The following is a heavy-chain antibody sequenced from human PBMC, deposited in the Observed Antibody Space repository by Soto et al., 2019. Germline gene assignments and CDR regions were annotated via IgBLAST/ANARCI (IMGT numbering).Heavy chain of an antibody. CDR1: GYTFTSFG. J-gene: IGHJ4*02. CDR2: ISAYSGDT. CDR3: ARASLYSSRPYGYDY. Sequence: QVQLVQSGAEVKKPRASVKVSCRASGYTFTSFGITWVRQAPGQVLEWMGRISAYSGDTNYAHNLQGRVTLTTDTSTSTGYMELRSLRPDDTAVYYCARASLYSSRPYGYDYWGQGILVTVTS. D-gene: IGHD6-13*01. V-gene: IGHV1-18*01.